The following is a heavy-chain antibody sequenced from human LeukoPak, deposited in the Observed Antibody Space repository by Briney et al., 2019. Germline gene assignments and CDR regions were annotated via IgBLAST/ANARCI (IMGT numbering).Heavy chain of an antibody. V-gene: IGHV4-4*07. J-gene: IGHJ1*01. D-gene: IGHD3-22*01. CDR3: ARRKGDFYSDSSDVKAPFQH. Sequence: PSETLSLTCTVSGGSISSYYWSWIRQPAGKGLEWIGRIYTSGSTNYNPSLKSRVTMSVDTSKNQFSLKLSSVTAADTAVYYCARRKGDFYSDSSDVKAPFQHWGQGTLVTVSS. CDR2: IYTSGST. CDR1: GGSISSYY.